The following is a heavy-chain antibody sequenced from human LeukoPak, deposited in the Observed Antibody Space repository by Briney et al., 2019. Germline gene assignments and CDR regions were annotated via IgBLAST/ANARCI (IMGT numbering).Heavy chain of an antibody. CDR2: IPHDGSNA. D-gene: IGHD3-3*01. CDR3: ATGSDFYYAS. CDR1: GFTFTRNC. V-gene: IGHV3-30*03. J-gene: IGHJ5*02. Sequence: PGGSLRLSCVASGFTFTRNCMHWVRQAPGKGLEWVAAIPHDGSNALYADSVKGRFTISRDDSKSTQYLQMNSLRIEDSAMYYCATGSDFYYASWGQGTLVTVS.